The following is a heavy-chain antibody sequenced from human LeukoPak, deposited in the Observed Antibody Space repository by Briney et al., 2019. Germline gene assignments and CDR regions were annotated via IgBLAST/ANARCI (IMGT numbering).Heavy chain of an antibody. V-gene: IGHV3-30*03. J-gene: IGHJ4*02. CDR3: ARDRGSSWSWFDF. CDR1: GFTFSSHG. CDR2: ISYDVSNK. D-gene: IGHD6-13*01. Sequence: GRSLRLSCAASGFTFSSHGMHWVRQAPGKGLEWVAVISYDVSNKYYADSVKGRFTISRDNSNNTLYLQMNSLRAEDAAVYYCARDRGSSWSWFDFWGQGTLVTVSS.